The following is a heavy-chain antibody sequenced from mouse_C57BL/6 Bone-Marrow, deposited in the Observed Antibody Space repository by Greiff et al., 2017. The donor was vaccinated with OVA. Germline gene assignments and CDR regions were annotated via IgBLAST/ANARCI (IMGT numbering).Heavy chain of an antibody. V-gene: IGHV1-66*01. CDR1: GYSFTSYY. CDR3: ARAPNYYGSGMDY. J-gene: IGHJ4*01. CDR2: IYPGSGNT. D-gene: IGHD1-1*01. Sequence: VQLQQSGPELVKPGASVKISCKASGYSFTSYYIHWVKQRPGQGLEWIGWIYPGSGNTKYNEKFKGKATLTADTSSSTAYMQLSSLTSEDSAVYYCARAPNYYGSGMDYWGQGTSVTVSS.